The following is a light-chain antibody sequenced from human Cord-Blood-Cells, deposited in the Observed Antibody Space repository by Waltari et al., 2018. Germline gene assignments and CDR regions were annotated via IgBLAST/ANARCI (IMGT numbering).Light chain of an antibody. CDR1: QSVSSY. V-gene: IGKV3-11*01. J-gene: IGKJ5*01. Sequence: EIVLTQSPATLSLSPEERATLSCRASQSVSSYLAWYQQKPGQAPRLLIYDASNRATGIPARFSGSGSGTDFTLTISSLEPEDFAVYYCQQRSNWRTFGQGTRLEIK. CDR2: DAS. CDR3: QQRSNWRT.